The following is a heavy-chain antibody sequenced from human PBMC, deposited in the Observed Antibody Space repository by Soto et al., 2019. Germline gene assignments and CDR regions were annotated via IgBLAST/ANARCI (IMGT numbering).Heavy chain of an antibody. CDR2: IWHDGNNK. V-gene: IGHV3-33*01. CDR3: ASDLVGASDSYGLDV. D-gene: IGHD1-26*01. J-gene: IGHJ6*04. CDR1: GFTFSNYG. Sequence: QTGGSLRLSCAASGFTFSNYGMHWVRQAPGKGLEWVAIIWHDGNNKYYADSVRGRFIISRDNSKNRLYLQMNSLRAEDTAVYYCASDLVGASDSYGLDVRGKWTPVTVSS.